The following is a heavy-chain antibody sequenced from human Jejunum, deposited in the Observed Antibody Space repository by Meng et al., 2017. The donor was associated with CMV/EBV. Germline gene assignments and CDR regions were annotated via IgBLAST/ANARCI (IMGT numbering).Heavy chain of an antibody. D-gene: IGHD5-24*01. V-gene: IGHV3-30*15. CDR1: GFTFSNYP. CDR3: ARENDYNNYFDL. Sequence: APSGFTFSNYPLHWVRQAPGKGLEWVAVISYDESDQYYADSVKGRFTISRDYSKNTLYLQMSSLRGDDTAVYYCARENDYNNYFDLWGQGTLVTVSS. J-gene: IGHJ4*02. CDR2: ISYDESDQ.